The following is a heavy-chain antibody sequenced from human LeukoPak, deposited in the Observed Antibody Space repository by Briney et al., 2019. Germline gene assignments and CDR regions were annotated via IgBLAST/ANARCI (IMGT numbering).Heavy chain of an antibody. J-gene: IGHJ5*02. CDR1: GYTFTGYY. CDR3: ARGVVAGTLWFDP. Sequence: ASVKVSCKASGYTFTGYYMHWVRQAPGQGLEWMGWISAYNGNTNYAQKLQGRVTMTTDTSTSTAYMELRSLRSDDTAVYYCARGVVAGTLWFDPWGQGTLVTVSS. D-gene: IGHD6-19*01. CDR2: ISAYNGNT. V-gene: IGHV1-18*04.